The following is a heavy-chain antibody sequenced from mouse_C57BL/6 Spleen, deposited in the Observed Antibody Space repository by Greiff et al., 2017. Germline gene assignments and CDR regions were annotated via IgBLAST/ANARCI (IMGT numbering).Heavy chain of an antibody. Sequence: QVHVKQPGAELVRPGSSVKLSCKASGYTFTSYWMHWVKQRPIQGLEWIGNIDPSDSETHYNQKFKDKATLTVDKSSSTAYMQLSSLTSEDSAVYYCARSGFITTVVATPYFDYWGQGTTLTVSS. V-gene: IGHV1-52*01. CDR3: ARSGFITTVVATPYFDY. J-gene: IGHJ2*01. CDR1: GYTFTSYW. CDR2: IDPSDSET. D-gene: IGHD1-1*01.